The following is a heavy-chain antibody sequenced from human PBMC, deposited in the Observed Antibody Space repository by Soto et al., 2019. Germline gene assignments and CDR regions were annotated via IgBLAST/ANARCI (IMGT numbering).Heavy chain of an antibody. CDR1: GGSVNSGGYH. J-gene: IGHJ6*02. D-gene: IGHD1-1*01. CDR2: IYYSGST. Sequence: SETLSLTCTVSGGSVNSGGYHWSWIRQHPGKGLEWIGDIYYSGSTYYNPSLKSRVTISIDTSTNHFSLHLSALTAADTAVYYCARAPIPNWNYYGMDVWGQGTTVTVS. CDR3: ARAPIPNWNYYGMDV. V-gene: IGHV4-31*03.